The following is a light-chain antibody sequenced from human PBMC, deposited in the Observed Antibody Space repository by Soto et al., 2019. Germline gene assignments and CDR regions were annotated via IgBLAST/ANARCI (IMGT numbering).Light chain of an antibody. CDR1: QSVSSNY. V-gene: IGKV3-20*01. CDR3: QQYGSSGT. CDR2: GAS. J-gene: IGKJ1*01. Sequence: EIVLTQSPGTLSLSPGERATLSCWASQSVSSNYLAWYQQKPGQAPRLLIYGASNRATGIPDRFSGSGSATDFTLTISRLEPEDFAVYYCQQYGSSGTFGQGTKVDIK.